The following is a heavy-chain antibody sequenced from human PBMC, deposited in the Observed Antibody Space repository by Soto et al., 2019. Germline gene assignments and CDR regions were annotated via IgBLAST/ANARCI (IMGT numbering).Heavy chain of an antibody. CDR2: ISGSTGNI. CDR1: GFTFSDYY. V-gene: IGHV3-11*01. CDR3: ARESGSDAFDI. J-gene: IGHJ3*02. Sequence: KPGGSLRLSCAASGFTFSDYYMTWIRQAPGKGLEWVSYISGSTGNIYYADSVKGRFTISRDNAKGSLYLQMNSLRAEDTAVYYCARESGSDAFDIWGQGTMVTVSS.